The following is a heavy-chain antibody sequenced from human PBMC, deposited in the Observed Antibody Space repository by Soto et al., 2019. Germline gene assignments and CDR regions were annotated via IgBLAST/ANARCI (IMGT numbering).Heavy chain of an antibody. V-gene: IGHV1-18*01. J-gene: IGHJ3*02. D-gene: IGHD5-18*01. CDR2: ISTYNGNP. CDR1: GYTFTTYG. Sequence: QVQLVQSGPEVKKPGASVKVSCKASGYTFTTYGISWVRQAPGQGLEWMGWISTYNGNPNYAQKLQGKVTMNTETSTSTAYMELRRLRSDDTAVFYCARAPLYSPSPQHAFDIWGQGTVVTVSS. CDR3: ARAPLYSPSPQHAFDI.